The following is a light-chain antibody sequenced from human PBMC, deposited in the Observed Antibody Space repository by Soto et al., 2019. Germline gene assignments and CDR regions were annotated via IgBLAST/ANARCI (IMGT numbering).Light chain of an antibody. V-gene: IGKV1-5*01. J-gene: IGKJ1*01. CDR1: QSISSW. CDR2: DAS. Sequence: IQXTXSPSTLSAXVGXRVTITCRASQSISSWLAWYQQKPGKAPKLLIYDASSLESGVPSRFSGSGSGTDFTLTISSLQPDDFATYYCQQYNSYSWTFGQGTKVEIK. CDR3: QQYNSYSWT.